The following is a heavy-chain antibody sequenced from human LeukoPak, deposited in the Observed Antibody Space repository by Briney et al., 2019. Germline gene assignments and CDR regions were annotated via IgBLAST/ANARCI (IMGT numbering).Heavy chain of an antibody. V-gene: IGHV3-66*01. CDR2: MYSGGST. J-gene: IGHJ4*02. CDR3: TRSPSLGGNYWGFDY. CDR1: GFTVSSYY. Sequence: GGSLRLSCAASGFTVSSYYMTWVRQAPGKGLEWVSVMYSGGSTYYADSVKGRVAISRDNSQNTVFLQMNSVRVEDTAVYYCTRSPSLGGNYWGFDYWGQGTLVTVSS. D-gene: IGHD1-26*01.